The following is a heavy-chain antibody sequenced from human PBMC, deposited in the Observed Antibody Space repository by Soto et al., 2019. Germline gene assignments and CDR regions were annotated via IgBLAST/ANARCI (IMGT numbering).Heavy chain of an antibody. CDR2: IIPISGTA. CDR1: GGTFSSYA. Sequence: QVQLVQSGAEVKKPGSSVKVSCTASGGTFSSYAISWVRQAPGQGLEWMGGIIPISGTANYAQKFQGRVSITEDDSTSTAYMELSSLRSEDTAVYYCARSQGSSTSLEIYYYYYYGMDVWGQGTTVTVSS. CDR3: ARSQGSSTSLEIYYYYYYGMDV. J-gene: IGHJ6*02. D-gene: IGHD2-2*01. V-gene: IGHV1-69*01.